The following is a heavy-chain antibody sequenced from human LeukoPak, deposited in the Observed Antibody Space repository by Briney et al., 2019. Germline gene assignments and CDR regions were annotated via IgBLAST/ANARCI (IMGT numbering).Heavy chain of an antibody. V-gene: IGHV3-72*01. CDR2: IRKKNAGYTT. CDR3: TREGGEGDYTAFDL. CDR1: GFIFSAYI. D-gene: IGHD3-3*01. J-gene: IGHJ3*01. Sequence: GGSLRLSCAASGFIFSAYIMDWVRQAPGKGLEWIGRIRKKNAGYTTEYAASVKGRFVVSRDDSKDSVVLQMNSLETEDTAVYYCTREGGEGDYTAFDLWGQGTMVTVSS.